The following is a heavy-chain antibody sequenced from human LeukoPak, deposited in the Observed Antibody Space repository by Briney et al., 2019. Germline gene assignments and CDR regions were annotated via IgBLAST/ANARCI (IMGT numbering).Heavy chain of an antibody. Sequence: GGSLRLSCAASGFTFSSYSMNWVRQAPGKGLEWVSSISSSSSYIYYADSVKGRFTISRDNSHNTLYLQMNSLHSEDTAVYYCAKDLGLQVGASPFDDWGQGTLVTVSS. D-gene: IGHD1-26*01. V-gene: IGHV3-21*03. J-gene: IGHJ4*02. CDR3: AKDLGLQVGASPFDD. CDR2: ISSSSSYI. CDR1: GFTFSSYS.